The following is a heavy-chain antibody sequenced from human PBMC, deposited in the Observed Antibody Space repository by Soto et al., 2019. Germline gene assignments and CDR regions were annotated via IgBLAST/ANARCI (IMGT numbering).Heavy chain of an antibody. Sequence: VGSLRLSCAASGFTFSSFSMNWVRQAPGKGLEWVSSISSSSSCIYYADSVKGRFTISRDNAKNSLYLQMNSLRAEDTAVYYCARDTSGYYSSGYPIWGQGTMVTVSS. V-gene: IGHV3-21*04. CDR3: ARDTSGYYSSGYPI. CDR2: ISSSSSCI. CDR1: GFTFSSFS. D-gene: IGHD3-22*01. J-gene: IGHJ3*02.